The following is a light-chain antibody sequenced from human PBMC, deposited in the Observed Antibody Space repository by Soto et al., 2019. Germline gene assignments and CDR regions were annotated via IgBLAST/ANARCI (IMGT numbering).Light chain of an antibody. CDR2: EVS. CDR1: SSDVGGYNY. V-gene: IGLV2-8*01. Sequence: QAVVTQPPSASGSPGQSVTISCTGTSSDVGGYNYVSWYQQHPGKAPKLMIYEVSKRPSGVPDRFSGSKSGNTASLTVSGLQAEDEADYYCSSSAGSNNLVFGGGTKVTVL. J-gene: IGLJ2*01. CDR3: SSSAGSNNLV.